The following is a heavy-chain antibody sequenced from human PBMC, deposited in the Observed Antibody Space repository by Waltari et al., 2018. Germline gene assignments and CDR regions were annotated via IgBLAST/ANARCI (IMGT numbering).Heavy chain of an antibody. CDR3: SRGTASGTAFDY. Sequence: EVQLVESGGGLVQPGGSLRLSCAASGFTFSSYEMNWVRQAPGKGLEWVSYISSSGSTIYYADSVKGRFTISRDNAKNSLYLQMNSLKTEDTAVYFCSRGTASGTAFDYWGQGTMVTVSS. CDR1: GFTFSSYE. V-gene: IGHV3-48*03. J-gene: IGHJ4*02. D-gene: IGHD1-1*01. CDR2: ISSSGSTI.